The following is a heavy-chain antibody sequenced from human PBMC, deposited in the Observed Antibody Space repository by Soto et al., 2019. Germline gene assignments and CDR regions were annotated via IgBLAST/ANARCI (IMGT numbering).Heavy chain of an antibody. J-gene: IGHJ4*02. CDR3: STGVIWIGYFTVDS. Sequence: SVKVSCKASGXSFGNSAINWVRQTPGQGLEWLGGFIPVYRTLNYAQKFQGRVTITADESTGTAFMTLSSLASDDTAVYYCSTGVIWIGYFTVDSWGQGTRVTVSS. CDR1: GXSFGNSA. D-gene: IGHD3-3*01. CDR2: FIPVYRTL. V-gene: IGHV1-69*13.